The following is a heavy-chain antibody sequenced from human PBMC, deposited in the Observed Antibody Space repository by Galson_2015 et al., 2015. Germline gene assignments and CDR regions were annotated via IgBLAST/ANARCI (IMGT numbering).Heavy chain of an antibody. CDR2: IIPILGIA. CDR3: ARDFVPRATYYDILTGYPFISPYYYYGMDV. J-gene: IGHJ6*02. V-gene: IGHV1-69*04. Sequence: SVKVSCKASGGTFSSYTISWVRQAPGQGLEWMGRIIPILGIANYAQKFQGRVTITADKSTSTAYMELSSLRSEDTAVYYCARDFVPRATYYDILTGYPFISPYYYYGMDVWGQGTTVPVSS. CDR1: GGTFSSYT. D-gene: IGHD3-9*01.